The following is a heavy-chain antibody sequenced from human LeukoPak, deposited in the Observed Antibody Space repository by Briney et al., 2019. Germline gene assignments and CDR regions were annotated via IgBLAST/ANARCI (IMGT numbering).Heavy chain of an antibody. D-gene: IGHD3-10*01. Sequence: GGSLRLSCTASGFTFGDYAMSWFRQAPGKGLEWVGFIRSKAYGGTTEYAASVKGRFTISRDDSKSIAYLQMNSLKTEDTAVYYCTREMITMVRGVIIEDYYYGMDVWGQGTTVTVSS. J-gene: IGHJ6*02. CDR3: TREMITMVRGVIIEDYYYGMDV. CDR1: GFTFGDYA. CDR2: IRSKAYGGTT. V-gene: IGHV3-49*03.